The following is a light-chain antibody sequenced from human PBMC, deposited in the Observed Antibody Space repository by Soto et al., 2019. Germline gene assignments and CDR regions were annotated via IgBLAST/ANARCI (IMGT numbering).Light chain of an antibody. Sequence: EIVLTQSPGTLSLSPGERATLSCRASQSVSSSYLAWYQQKPGQAPRLLIYGASNRATGIPDRFSGSGSGTDFTLTISSLEPEDVAVYYCQQYGSSPGTFGGGTKVEIK. J-gene: IGKJ4*01. CDR3: QQYGSSPGT. CDR1: QSVSSSY. V-gene: IGKV3-20*01. CDR2: GAS.